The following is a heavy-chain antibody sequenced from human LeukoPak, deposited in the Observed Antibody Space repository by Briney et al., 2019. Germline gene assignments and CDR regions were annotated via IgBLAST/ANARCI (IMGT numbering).Heavy chain of an antibody. CDR3: TKGGEWLVASAYYYYYMDV. V-gene: IGHV3-23*01. Sequence: GGSLRLSCAASGFTFNNYAMSWVRQAPGKGLEWVSAISSSGYSAYYVDSVKGRFTISRDNSRNTLYLQMNNLRAEDTAVYYCTKGGEWLVASAYYYYYMDVWGKGTTVTISS. D-gene: IGHD6-19*01. J-gene: IGHJ6*03. CDR2: ISSSGYSA. CDR1: GFTFNNYA.